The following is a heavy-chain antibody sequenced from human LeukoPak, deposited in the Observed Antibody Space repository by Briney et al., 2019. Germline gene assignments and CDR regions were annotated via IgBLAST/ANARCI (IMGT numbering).Heavy chain of an antibody. Sequence: GGSLKISCKGSGYSFTYWIGWARQMPGKGLEWMGIIYSGDSHTKYSPSFQGRVTISADKSISTAYLQWSSLEASDTAMYYCASARHGDYVWDYWGQGTLVTVSS. CDR2: IYSGDSHT. J-gene: IGHJ4*02. D-gene: IGHD4-17*01. CDR1: GYSFTYW. CDR3: ASARHGDYVWDY. V-gene: IGHV5-51*01.